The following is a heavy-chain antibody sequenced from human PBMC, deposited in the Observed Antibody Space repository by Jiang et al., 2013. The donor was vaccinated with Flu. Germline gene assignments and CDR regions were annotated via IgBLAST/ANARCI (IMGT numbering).Heavy chain of an antibody. J-gene: IGHJ3*01. CDR1: VVPQQLL. CDR3: ARDDAMTPRVLSL. Sequence: GLVKPSRPCPSTALLVVVPQQLLWTWIRQPPGKGLEWIGHVYYTGTVNYNPSLKSRLTISLDMSKNHFSLKLNSLTAADTAVYYCARDDAMTPRVLSLWGQGTMVIVSS. D-gene: IGHD5/OR15-5a*01. V-gene: IGHV4-59*01. CDR2: VYYTGTV.